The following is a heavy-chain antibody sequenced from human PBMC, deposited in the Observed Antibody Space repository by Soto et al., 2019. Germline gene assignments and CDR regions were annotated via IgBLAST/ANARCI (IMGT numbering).Heavy chain of an antibody. V-gene: IGHV3-30-3*01. J-gene: IGHJ4*02. CDR1: GFSFSSYS. CDR3: ASNETGYFDY. D-gene: IGHD2-8*01. Sequence: QVQLVESGGGVVQPGRSLRLSCAASGFSFSSYSMHWVRQAPGKGLEWVALISYDGTNKNYGGSVQGRFTISRDNSKDTLYLQMNSLRLEDTAVYYCASNETGYFDYWGQGTLVTVSS. CDR2: ISYDGTNK.